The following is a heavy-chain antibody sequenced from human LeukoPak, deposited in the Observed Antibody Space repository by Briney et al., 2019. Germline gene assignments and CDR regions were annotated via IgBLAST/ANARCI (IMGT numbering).Heavy chain of an antibody. CDR3: AKEGITMVRGVEVPYYGMDV. D-gene: IGHD3-10*01. CDR2: ISWNSGSI. V-gene: IGHV3-9*01. J-gene: IGHJ6*02. Sequence: PGGSLRLSCAASGFTFDDYAMHWVRQAPGKGLEWVSGISWNSGSIGYADSVKGRFTISRDNAKNSLYLQMNSLRAEDTALYYCAKEGITMVRGVEVPYYGMDVWGQGTTDTVSS. CDR1: GFTFDDYA.